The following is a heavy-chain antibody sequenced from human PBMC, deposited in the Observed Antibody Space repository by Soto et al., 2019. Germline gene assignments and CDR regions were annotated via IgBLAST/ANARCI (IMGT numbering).Heavy chain of an antibody. CDR2: IYPSDSDT. D-gene: IGHD6-6*01. Sequence: GESLKISCSGSGYSFTTYWIGWVRQMSGKGLEWMGIIYPSDSDTRYNPSFQDQVTISADKSISTAYLQWSSLKASDTAMYYCARAYSSASPDDYWGQGTLVTVSS. CDR1: GYSFTTYW. V-gene: IGHV5-51*01. CDR3: ARAYSSASPDDY. J-gene: IGHJ4*02.